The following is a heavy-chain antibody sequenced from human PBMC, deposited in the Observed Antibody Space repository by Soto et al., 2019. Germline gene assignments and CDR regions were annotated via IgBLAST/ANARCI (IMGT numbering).Heavy chain of an antibody. V-gene: IGHV4-31*03. CDR1: NGSINSAGHF. J-gene: IGHJ4*02. Sequence: SETLSLTCSVSNGSINSAGHFWSWLRQHPGKGLEWLGYIYYTGSTYYNPALQRRAVFSIDTSKTRFSLKLTSVTAADTAVYYCARGGVFFFAAPTNPFDYWGQGTLVTVSS. CDR2: IYYTGST. CDR3: ARGGVFFFAAPTNPFDY. D-gene: IGHD3-10*01.